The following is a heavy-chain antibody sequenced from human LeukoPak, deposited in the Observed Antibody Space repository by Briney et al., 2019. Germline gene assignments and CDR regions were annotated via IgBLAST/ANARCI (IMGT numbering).Heavy chain of an antibody. J-gene: IGHJ4*02. CDR1: GYTFTGYY. Sequence: ASVKVSCKASGYTFTGYYMHWVRQAPGQGLEWMGWINPNSGGTNYAQKFQGRVTMTRDTSTSTVYMELSSLRSEDTAVYYCARGFLGYYDILTGYPPVNYWGQGTLVTVSS. CDR3: ARGFLGYYDILTGYPPVNY. D-gene: IGHD3-9*01. V-gene: IGHV1-2*02. CDR2: INPNSGGT.